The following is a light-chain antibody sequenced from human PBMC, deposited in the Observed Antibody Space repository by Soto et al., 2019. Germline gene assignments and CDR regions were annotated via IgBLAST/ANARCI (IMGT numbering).Light chain of an antibody. CDR1: SSDVGSYNL. V-gene: IGLV2-14*02. Sequence: QSALTQPASVSGSPGQSITISCTGTSSDVGSYNLVSWYQQHPGKAPKLMIYEGSKRPSGVSNRFSGSKSGTTASLTISGLQAEDEADYFCSSYTTNKTLLFGGGTKLTVL. CDR3: SSYTTNKTLL. J-gene: IGLJ2*01. CDR2: EGS.